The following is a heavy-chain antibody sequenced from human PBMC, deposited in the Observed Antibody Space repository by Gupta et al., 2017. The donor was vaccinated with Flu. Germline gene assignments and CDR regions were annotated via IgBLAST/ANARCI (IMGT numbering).Heavy chain of an antibody. CDR3: AGADDFHFDNLVFDS. Sequence: QVQLVESGGGLVKPGGSLRLSCAASGFIFSDYFMRWIRQAPGKGLEWVSHISSSGSTIYYADSVKGRFTISRDNAKNSLYLQINSLGAEDTAVYYCAGADDFHFDNLVFDSWGQGTLVTVSS. CDR2: ISSSGSTI. J-gene: IGHJ4*02. CDR1: GFIFSDYF. D-gene: IGHD3-9*01. V-gene: IGHV3-11*01.